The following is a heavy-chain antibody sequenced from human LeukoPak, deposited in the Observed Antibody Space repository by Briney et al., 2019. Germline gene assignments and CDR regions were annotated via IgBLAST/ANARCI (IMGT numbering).Heavy chain of an antibody. D-gene: IGHD3-3*01. J-gene: IGHJ6*02. CDR1: GDSVSSNSAA. V-gene: IGHV6-1*01. Sequence: SQTLSLTCAISGDSVSSNSAAWNWIRQSPSRGLEWLGRTYYRSKWYNDYAVSVKSRITINPDTSKNQFSLQLNSVTPEDTAVYYCARGSVFGVVTNPYYYGMDVWGQGTTATVSS. CDR3: ARGSVFGVVTNPYYYGMDV. CDR2: TYYRSKWYN.